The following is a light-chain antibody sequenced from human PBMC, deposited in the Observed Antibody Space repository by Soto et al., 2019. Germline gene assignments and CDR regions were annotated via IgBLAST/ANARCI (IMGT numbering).Light chain of an antibody. V-gene: IGKV3-20*01. CDR3: QQYGSSPWT. CDR2: GAA. J-gene: IGKJ1*01. CDR1: QSVGSNY. Sequence: EIVLRQSPGTQSLSPGERATLSCRASQSVGSNYLAWYQQKPGQAPRLLIYGAASRAIGIPDRFSGSGSGTDFTLTISRLEPEDFAVYYCQQYGSSPWTFGQGTKV.